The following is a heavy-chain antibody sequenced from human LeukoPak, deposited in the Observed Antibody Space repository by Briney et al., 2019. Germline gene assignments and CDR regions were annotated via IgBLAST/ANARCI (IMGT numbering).Heavy chain of an antibody. CDR2: ISYDGSNK. Sequence: GGSLRLSCAASGFTFSSYGMHWVRQAPGKGLEWVAVISYDGSNKYYADSVKGRFTISRDNSKNTLYLQMNSLRAEDTAVYYCAKDDYYDSSGYYYVPDAFDIWGQGTMVTVSS. V-gene: IGHV3-30*18. CDR3: AKDDYYDSSGYYYVPDAFDI. J-gene: IGHJ3*02. D-gene: IGHD3-22*01. CDR1: GFTFSSYG.